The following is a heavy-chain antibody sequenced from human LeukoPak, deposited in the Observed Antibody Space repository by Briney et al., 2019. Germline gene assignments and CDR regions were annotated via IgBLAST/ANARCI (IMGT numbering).Heavy chain of an antibody. Sequence: SETLSLTCAVYGGSFSGYYWSWIRQPPGKGLEWIGEINHSGSTNYNPSLKSRVTISVDTSKNQFSLKLSSVTAADTAVYYCARAGYGVLDYWGQGTLVTVSS. CDR2: INHSGST. CDR1: GGSFSGYY. J-gene: IGHJ4*02. V-gene: IGHV4-34*01. D-gene: IGHD5-12*01. CDR3: ARAGYGVLDY.